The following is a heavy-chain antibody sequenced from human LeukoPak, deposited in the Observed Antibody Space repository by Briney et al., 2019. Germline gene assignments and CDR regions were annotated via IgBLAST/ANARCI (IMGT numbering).Heavy chain of an antibody. Sequence: PGGSLRLSCAASGFTFSSYSMNWVRQAPGKGLEWVSYISSSSSTIYYADSVKGRFTISRDNAKNSLYLQMNSLRAEDTAVYYCARGAYNWNERMREGFYGMDVWGQGTTVTVSS. D-gene: IGHD1-20*01. CDR1: GFTFSSYS. J-gene: IGHJ6*02. V-gene: IGHV3-48*01. CDR3: ARGAYNWNERMREGFYGMDV. CDR2: ISSSSSTI.